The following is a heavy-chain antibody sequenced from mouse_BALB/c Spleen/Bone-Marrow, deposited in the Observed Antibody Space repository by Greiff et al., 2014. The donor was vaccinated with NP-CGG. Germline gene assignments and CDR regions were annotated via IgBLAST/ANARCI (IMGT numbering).Heavy chain of an antibody. CDR1: GYTFTSYY. D-gene: IGHD1-3*01. CDR3: ARHKWAMDY. V-gene: IGHV1S56*01. J-gene: IGHJ4*01. CDR2: IYPGNVNT. Sequence: VQLQQSGPELVKPGASVRMSCKASGYTFTSYYIHWVKQRPGQGLEWIGWIYPGNVNTKYNEKFKVKATLTADKSSSTAYVQLSSLTSEDSAVYFCARHKWAMDYWGQGTSVTVSS.